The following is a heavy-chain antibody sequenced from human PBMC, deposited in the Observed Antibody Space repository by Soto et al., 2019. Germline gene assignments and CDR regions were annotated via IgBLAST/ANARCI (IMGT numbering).Heavy chain of an antibody. Sequence: GGSLRVSCAASGFTFSSYAMSWVRQAPGKGLEWVSAISGSGGSTYYADSVKGRFTISRDNSKNTLYLQMNSLRAEDTAVYYCAKASYYYDSSGPNDIFSYYYYGMDVWGQGTTVTVSS. CDR3: AKASYYYDSSGPNDIFSYYYYGMDV. D-gene: IGHD3-22*01. CDR1: GFTFSSYA. V-gene: IGHV3-23*01. CDR2: ISGSGGST. J-gene: IGHJ6*02.